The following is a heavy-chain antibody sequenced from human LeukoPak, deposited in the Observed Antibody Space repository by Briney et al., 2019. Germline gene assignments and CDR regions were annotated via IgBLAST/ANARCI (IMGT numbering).Heavy chain of an antibody. J-gene: IGHJ3*02. CDR3: ARVYNQNAFDI. CDR2: INTDGSST. V-gene: IGHV3-74*01. D-gene: IGHD1-1*01. CDR1: GFTFNNYW. Sequence: PGGSLRLSCAASGFTFNNYWMHWVRQAPGKGLVWVSRINTDGSSTSYADSVKGRFTISRDNAKNTLYLQMNSLRAEDTAVYYCARVYNQNAFDIWGQGTMDTVSS.